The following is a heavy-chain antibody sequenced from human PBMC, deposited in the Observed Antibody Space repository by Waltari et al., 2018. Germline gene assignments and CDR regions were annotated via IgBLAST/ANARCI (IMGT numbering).Heavy chain of an antibody. D-gene: IGHD3-22*01. CDR3: ARDYNYKIDY. J-gene: IGHJ4*02. CDR2: IKNDGSTT. V-gene: IGHV3-74*01. Sequence: EVQLVESGGGSVQPGGSLRLSCSAVGFHFRNYIMHLVRQSSGEGLVWISRIKNDGSTTRYADSVGGRFTISRDNAKNTLYLDMNHLRVEDTAIYYCARDYNYKIDYWGQGILVTVSS. CDR1: GFHFRNYI.